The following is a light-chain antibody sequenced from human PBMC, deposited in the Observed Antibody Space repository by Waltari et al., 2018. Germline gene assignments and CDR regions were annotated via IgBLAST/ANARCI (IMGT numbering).Light chain of an antibody. V-gene: IGLV2-14*01. CDR2: HVT. CDR3: SSYTITYTRV. Sequence: QSALTQPASVSGSPGQSITISCTGTSSDIGANNYVSWYRQHPGKAPKLILYHVTTRPSGVSNRFSRSKSGNTASLTISGLQAEDEADYFCSSYTITYTRVFGGGTKLTVL. CDR1: SSDIGANNY. J-gene: IGLJ3*02.